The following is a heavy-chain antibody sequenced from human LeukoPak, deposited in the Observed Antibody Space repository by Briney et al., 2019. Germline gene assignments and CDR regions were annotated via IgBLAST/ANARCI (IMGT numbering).Heavy chain of an antibody. CDR1: GFTFSSYA. CDR3: ARDTPHLNWFDP. CDR2: ISYDGSNK. J-gene: IGHJ5*02. Sequence: SGRSLRLSCAASGFTFSSYAMHWVRQAPGKGLEWVAVISYDGSNKYYADSVKGRFTISRDNSKNTLYLQMNSLRSEDTAVYYCARDTPHLNWFDPWGQGTLVTVSS. V-gene: IGHV3-30*04.